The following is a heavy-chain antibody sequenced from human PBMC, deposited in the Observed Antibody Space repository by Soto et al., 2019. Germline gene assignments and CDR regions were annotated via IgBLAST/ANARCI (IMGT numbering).Heavy chain of an antibody. V-gene: IGHV3-33*01. CDR1: GFTFSSYG. Sequence: QVQLVESGGGVVQPGRSLRLSCAASGFTFSSYGMHWVRQAPGKGLEWVAVIWYDGRNKYYADSVKGRFTISRDNSKNTLYLQMKSLRAEDTAVYYCARRADHFYDSSGHYGMDVWGQGATVTVSS. CDR2: IWYDGRNK. J-gene: IGHJ6*02. CDR3: ARRADHFYDSSGHYGMDV. D-gene: IGHD3-22*01.